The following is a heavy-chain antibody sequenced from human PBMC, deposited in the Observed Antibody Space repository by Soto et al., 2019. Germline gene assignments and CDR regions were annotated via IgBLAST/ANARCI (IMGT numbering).Heavy chain of an antibody. J-gene: IGHJ6*02. CDR3: AREGGGSSSGYYYYYYGMDV. CDR2: IIPIFGTA. D-gene: IGHD6-6*01. CDR1: GGTFSSYA. Sequence: SVKVSCKASGGTFSSYAISWVRQAPGQGLKWMGGIIPIFGTANYAQKFQGRVTITADESTSTAYIELSSLRSEATAVYYCAREGGGSSSGYYYYYYGMDVWRQGTTVTVSS. V-gene: IGHV1-69*13.